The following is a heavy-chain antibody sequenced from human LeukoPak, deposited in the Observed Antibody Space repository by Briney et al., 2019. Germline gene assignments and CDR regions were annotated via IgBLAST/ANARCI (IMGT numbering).Heavy chain of an antibody. Sequence: GGSLRLSGAASGFTFSSYAMRWVRQAPGKGREGVSAISGCGGSTYYADSVKGRFTISRDNSKNTLYLQMNSLRAEDTAVYYCAKDRPMVRGVAYYYGMDVWGQGTTVTVSS. CDR2: ISGCGGST. D-gene: IGHD3-10*01. V-gene: IGHV3-23*01. CDR1: GFTFSSYA. J-gene: IGHJ6*02. CDR3: AKDRPMVRGVAYYYGMDV.